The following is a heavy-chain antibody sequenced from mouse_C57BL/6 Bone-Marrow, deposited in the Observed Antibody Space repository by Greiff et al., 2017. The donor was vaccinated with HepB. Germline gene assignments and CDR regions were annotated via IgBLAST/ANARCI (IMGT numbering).Heavy chain of an antibody. CDR2: SSHKANDYTT. J-gene: IGHJ1*03. Sequence: EVKLVESGGGLVQSGRSLRLSCATSGFTFSDFYMEWVRQAPGKGLEWIAASSHKANDYTTEYSAPVKARLIVSRDTTQSILYLQMNALRADDTAIYYCARDVTTASYWYFDVWGTGTTVTVSS. D-gene: IGHD1-2*01. CDR1: GFTFSDFY. V-gene: IGHV7-1*01. CDR3: ARDVTTASYWYFDV.